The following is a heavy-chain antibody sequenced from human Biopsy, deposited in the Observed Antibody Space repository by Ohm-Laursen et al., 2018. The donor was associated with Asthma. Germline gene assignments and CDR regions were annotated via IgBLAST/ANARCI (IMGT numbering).Heavy chain of an antibody. D-gene: IGHD3-10*01. CDR1: GYTFNSAG. V-gene: IGHV1-18*01. Sequence: GASVKVSCKTSGYTFNSAGITWVRQAPGQGLEWMGWISVYNGNTKVAQKLQDRVTVITDTSTSTAYTELRSLRSDDTAVYFCARAVDYSHYYGIDVWGQGTTVTVS. CDR2: ISVYNGNT. CDR3: ARAVDYSHYYGIDV. J-gene: IGHJ6*02.